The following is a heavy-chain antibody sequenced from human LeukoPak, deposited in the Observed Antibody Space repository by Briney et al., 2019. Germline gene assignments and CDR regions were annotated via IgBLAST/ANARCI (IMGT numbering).Heavy chain of an antibody. Sequence: GSLRLSCAASGFTFSSYAMSWIRQPPGKGLEWIGEINHSGSTNYNPSLKSRVTISVDTSKNQFSLKLSSVTAADTAVYYCARRTDYWGQGTLVTVSS. D-gene: IGHD1-14*01. CDR3: ARRTDY. CDR2: INHSGST. V-gene: IGHV4-34*01. J-gene: IGHJ4*02. CDR1: GFTFSSYA.